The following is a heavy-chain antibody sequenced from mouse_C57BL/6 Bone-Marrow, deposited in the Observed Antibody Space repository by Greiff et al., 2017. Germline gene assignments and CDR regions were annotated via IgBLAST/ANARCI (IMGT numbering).Heavy chain of an antibody. D-gene: IGHD2-3*01. Sequence: EVKLLESGPGLVKPSQTVFLTCTVTGISITTGNYRWSWIRQFPGNKLEWIGYIYYSGTITYNPSLTSRTTITRDTPKNQFFLEMNSLTAEDTATYYCAREGIYDGYYDYFDYWGQGTTLTVSS. CDR2: IYYSGTI. V-gene: IGHV3-5*01. J-gene: IGHJ2*01. CDR1: GISITTGNYR. CDR3: AREGIYDGYYDYFDY.